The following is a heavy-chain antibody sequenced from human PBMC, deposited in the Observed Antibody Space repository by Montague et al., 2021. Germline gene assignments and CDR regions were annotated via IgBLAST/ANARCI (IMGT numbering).Heavy chain of an antibody. V-gene: IGHV4-31*03. CDR1: GGSISSGGYY. CDR3: ARAEDYYGSGSYLGFDY. CDR2: ISYSGNT. D-gene: IGHD3-10*01. J-gene: IGHJ4*02. Sequence: TLSLTCTVSGGSISSGGYYWSWIRQLPGKGLEWIGYISYSGNTYYNPSLKSRVTISVDTSKNQFSLKLSSVTAADTAVYYCARAEDYYGSGSYLGFDYWGQGTLVTVSS.